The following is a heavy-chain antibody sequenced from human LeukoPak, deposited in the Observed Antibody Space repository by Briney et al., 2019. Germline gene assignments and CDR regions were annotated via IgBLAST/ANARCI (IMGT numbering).Heavy chain of an antibody. D-gene: IGHD3-22*01. Sequence: ASVKVSCKASGYTFTSYGISWVRQAPGQGLEWMGWISAYNGNTNYAQKLQGRVTMTTDTSTSTAYMERRSLRSDDTAVYYCAGGGGDYYDSSGYYYGYWFDPWGQGTLVTVSS. V-gene: IGHV1-18*01. J-gene: IGHJ5*02. CDR1: GYTFTSYG. CDR2: ISAYNGNT. CDR3: AGGGGDYYDSSGYYYGYWFDP.